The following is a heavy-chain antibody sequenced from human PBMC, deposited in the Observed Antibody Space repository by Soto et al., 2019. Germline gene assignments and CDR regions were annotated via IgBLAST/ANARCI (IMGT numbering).Heavy chain of an antibody. V-gene: IGHV1-8*01. CDR3: AKVSRKGSAIDFDY. CDR1: GYTFSNYD. D-gene: IGHD3-10*01. J-gene: IGHJ4*02. CDR2: VNPNNGET. Sequence: QVQLVQSGAELKKPGASVKVSCKASGYTFSNYDMNWVRQATGQGPEWIGWVNPNNGETGYAQKFQGRVTLATDISTTTAYMELTRRRSEDTAIYYCAKVSRKGSAIDFDYWGQGTLITVSS.